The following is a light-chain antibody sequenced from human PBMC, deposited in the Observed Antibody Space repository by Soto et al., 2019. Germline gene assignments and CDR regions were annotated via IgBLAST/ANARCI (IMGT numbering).Light chain of an antibody. Sequence: DIQMTQSPSSLSASVGARVTITCRASQGINNYLAWYQQKPGKVPEVLVYDASTLQSGVPSRFSGSGSGTDFTLSISSLQPEYVATYYCQKYESDPFTFGPGTKVEIK. CDR3: QKYESDPFT. J-gene: IGKJ3*01. V-gene: IGKV1-27*01. CDR1: QGINNY. CDR2: DAS.